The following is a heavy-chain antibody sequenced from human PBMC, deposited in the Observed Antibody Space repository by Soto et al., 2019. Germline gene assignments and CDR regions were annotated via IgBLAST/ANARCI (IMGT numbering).Heavy chain of an antibody. Sequence: PSETLSLTCTVSGGSISSSSYYWGWIRQPPGKGLEWIGSIYYSGSTYYNPSLKSRVTISVDTSKNQFSLKLSSVTAADTAVYYCASPKIAFYNGFAPGGQGTLVTVSS. CDR3: ASPKIAFYNGFAP. J-gene: IGHJ5*02. V-gene: IGHV4-39*01. CDR2: IYYSGST. D-gene: IGHD3-3*02. CDR1: GGSISSSSYY.